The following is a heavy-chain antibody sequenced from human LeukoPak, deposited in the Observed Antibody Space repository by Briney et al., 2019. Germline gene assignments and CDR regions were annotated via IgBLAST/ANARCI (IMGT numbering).Heavy chain of an antibody. V-gene: IGHV3-30*04. CDR2: ISYDGSNK. Sequence: PGGSLRLSCAASGFTFSSYAMHWVRQAPGKGLEWVAVISYDGSNKYYADSVKGRFTISRDNSKNTLYLQMNSLRAEDTAVYYCAKLDYGDAPDYWGQGTLVTVSS. J-gene: IGHJ4*02. D-gene: IGHD4-17*01. CDR3: AKLDYGDAPDY. CDR1: GFTFSSYA.